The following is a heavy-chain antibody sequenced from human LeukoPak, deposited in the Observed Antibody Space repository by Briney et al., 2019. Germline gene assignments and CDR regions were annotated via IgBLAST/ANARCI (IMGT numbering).Heavy chain of an antibody. CDR2: ISGGGGTT. V-gene: IGHV3-23*01. CDR3: AKDIVELDSSGWHPFYVNFDY. Sequence: PGGSLRLSCAASGFTFSSYAMSWVRQAPGKGLEWVSIISGGGGTTYYVDSVKGRFTISRDNSKNMLYLQMNSLRAEDTAVYYCAKDIVELDSSGWHPFYVNFDYWGQGTLVTVSS. D-gene: IGHD6-19*01. CDR1: GFTFSSYA. J-gene: IGHJ4*02.